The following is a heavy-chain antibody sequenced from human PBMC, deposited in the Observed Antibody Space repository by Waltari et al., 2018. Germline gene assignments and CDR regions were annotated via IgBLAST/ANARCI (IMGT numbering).Heavy chain of an antibody. CDR3: AKDWRWEQLVYGFNI. CDR2: ISYDGANK. Sequence: QEQVVESGGGVVQPGGSLRLSCAASGFSFSNYGMHWVRQPPGKGLEWVATISYDGANKYHADSVKGRFTISRDNSKNTLYLQMNSLRAEETAVYYCAKDWRWEQLVYGFNIWGQGTMVTVSS. CDR1: GFSFSNYG. V-gene: IGHV3-30*18. D-gene: IGHD3-3*01. J-gene: IGHJ3*02.